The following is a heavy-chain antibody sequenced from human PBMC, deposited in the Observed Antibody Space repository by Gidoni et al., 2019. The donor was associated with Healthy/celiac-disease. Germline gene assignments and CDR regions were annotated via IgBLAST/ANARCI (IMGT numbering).Heavy chain of an antibody. CDR1: GYPLTELS. D-gene: IGHD6-19*01. J-gene: IGHJ4*02. Sequence: VQLVQSGAEVKKPGASVKVSCQVSGYPLTELSMHWVREAPGKGLEGMGGFDTEDGETIYAQKFQGRVTMTEDTSTDTADMELSSLRSEDTAVYYCATGVSSGWLYFDDWGQGTLVTVSS. CDR3: ATGVSSGWLYFDD. CDR2: FDTEDGET. V-gene: IGHV1-24*01.